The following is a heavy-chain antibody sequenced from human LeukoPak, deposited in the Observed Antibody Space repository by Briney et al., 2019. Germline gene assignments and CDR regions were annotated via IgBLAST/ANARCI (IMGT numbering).Heavy chain of an antibody. D-gene: IGHD6-19*01. Sequence: PSETLSLTCTVSGGSISSYYWSWIRQPPGKGLEWVGYIYYSGSTNYNPSLKSRVTISVDTSKNQFSLKLSSVTAADTAVYYCARGSAVAGTDHYYYYMDVWGKGTTVTISS. V-gene: IGHV4-59*01. CDR2: IYYSGST. CDR3: ARGSAVAGTDHYYYYMDV. CDR1: GGSISSYY. J-gene: IGHJ6*03.